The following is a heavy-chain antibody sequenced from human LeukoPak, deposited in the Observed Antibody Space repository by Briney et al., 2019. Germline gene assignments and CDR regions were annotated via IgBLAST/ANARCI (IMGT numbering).Heavy chain of an antibody. Sequence: SETLSLTCTVSGGSISSRNWWSWVRQPPGKGLEWIGSIYYSGSPYYNPSLKSRVTISVDTSKKQFSLKLSSVTAADTAVYYCARHVGFITMVRGVINNNWFDPWGQGTLVTVSS. CDR2: IYYSGSP. D-gene: IGHD3-10*01. CDR1: GGSISSRNW. J-gene: IGHJ5*02. CDR3: ARHVGFITMVRGVINNNWFDP. V-gene: IGHV4-39*01.